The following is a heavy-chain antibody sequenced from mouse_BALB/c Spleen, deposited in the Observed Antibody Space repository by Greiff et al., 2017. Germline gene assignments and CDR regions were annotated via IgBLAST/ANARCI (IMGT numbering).Heavy chain of an antibody. CDR3: ARGSWDYMGWFAY. V-gene: IGHV1-69*01. D-gene: IGHD4-1*01. Sequence: QVQLQQPGAELVMPGASVKMSCKASGYTFTDYWMHWVKQRPGQGLEWIGAIDTSDSYTSYNQKFKGKATLTVDESSSTAYMQLSSLTSEDSAVYYCARGSWDYMGWFAYWGQGTLVTVSA. CDR1: GYTFTDYW. CDR2: IDTSDSYT. J-gene: IGHJ3*01.